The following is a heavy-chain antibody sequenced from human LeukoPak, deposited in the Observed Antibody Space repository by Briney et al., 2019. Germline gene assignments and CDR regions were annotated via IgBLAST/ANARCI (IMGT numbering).Heavy chain of an antibody. J-gene: IGHJ4*02. V-gene: IGHV4-38-2*02. CDR2: FYHRGS. CDR1: GYSINSEDY. CDR3: ARAAAPTYFFDF. Sequence: SETLSLTCTVSGYSINSEDYWGWIRQTPGKGLEWIGSFYHRGSYYNPSLKSRITLLLDVSKNQFSLKLSSVTAAVTAVFYCARAAAPTYFFDFWGQGTLVTVSS. D-gene: IGHD6-13*01.